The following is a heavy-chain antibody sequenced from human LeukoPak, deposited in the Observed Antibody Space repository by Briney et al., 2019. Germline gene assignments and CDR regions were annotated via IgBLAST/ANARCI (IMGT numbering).Heavy chain of an antibody. V-gene: IGHV4-59*01. CDR2: IYYSGST. CDR3: ARAGFGELVDC. Sequence: SETLSLTCTVSGGSISSYYWSWIRQPPGKGLEWIGYIYYSGSTNYNPSLKSRVTISVDTSKNQFSLKLSSVTAADTAVYYCARAGFGELVDCWGQGTLVTVSS. J-gene: IGHJ4*02. CDR1: GGSISSYY. D-gene: IGHD3-10*01.